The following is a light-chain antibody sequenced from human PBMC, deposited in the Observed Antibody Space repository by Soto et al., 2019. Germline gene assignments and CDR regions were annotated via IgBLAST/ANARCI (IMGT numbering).Light chain of an antibody. CDR2: DAS. Sequence: IQKTQSPSTLSASVGDRATITCRASQSISSWLAWYQQKPGKAPKLLIYDASTLQSGVPSRYSGSGSGTEFTLTISNLQPDDFATYYCQQYESYSPWTFGQGTKV. V-gene: IGKV1-5*01. J-gene: IGKJ1*01. CDR3: QQYESYSPWT. CDR1: QSISSW.